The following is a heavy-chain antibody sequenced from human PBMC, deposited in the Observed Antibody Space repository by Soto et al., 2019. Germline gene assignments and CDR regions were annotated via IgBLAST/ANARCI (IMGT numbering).Heavy chain of an antibody. J-gene: IGHJ6*02. CDR3: AKRGGFGELSYYYGMDV. CDR2: ISYDGSNK. V-gene: IGHV3-30*18. D-gene: IGHD3-10*01. Sequence: QVQLVESGGGVVQPGRSLRLSCAASGFTFSSYGMHWVRQAPGKGLEWVAVISYDGSNKYYADSVKGRFTISRDNSKNPLYLQMNSLRAEDTAVYYCAKRGGFGELSYYYGMDVWGQGTTVTVSS. CDR1: GFTFSSYG.